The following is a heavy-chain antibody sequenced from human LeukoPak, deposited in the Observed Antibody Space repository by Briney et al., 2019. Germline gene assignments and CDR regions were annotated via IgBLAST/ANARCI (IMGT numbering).Heavy chain of an antibody. CDR3: ARAEGIAVSNFDY. Sequence: SGTLSLTCTVSGGAVSSSSDYWGWIRQPPGKGLEWIGTVYYTGSTYHNPSLRSRVTISVDPSKNEVSLRLNAVTAADTAVYYCARAEGIAVSNFDYWGQGTLVTVSS. V-gene: IGHV4-39*01. D-gene: IGHD6-19*01. CDR1: GGAVSSSSDY. CDR2: VYYTGST. J-gene: IGHJ4*02.